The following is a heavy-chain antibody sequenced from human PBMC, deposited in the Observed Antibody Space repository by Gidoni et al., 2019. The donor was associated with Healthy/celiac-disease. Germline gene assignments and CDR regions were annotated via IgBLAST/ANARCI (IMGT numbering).Heavy chain of an antibody. Sequence: VVPPGRSLRLSCAASGFTFSSDALHWVRQAPGKGLEWVAVIWYDGSNKYYADSVKGRFTISRDNSKNTLYLQMNSLRAEDTAVYYCARDWQIHYYDSSGGLLDYWGQGTLVTVSS. J-gene: IGHJ4*02. D-gene: IGHD3-22*01. CDR1: GFTFSSDA. V-gene: IGHV3-33*01. CDR2: IWYDGSNK. CDR3: ARDWQIHYYDSSGGLLDY.